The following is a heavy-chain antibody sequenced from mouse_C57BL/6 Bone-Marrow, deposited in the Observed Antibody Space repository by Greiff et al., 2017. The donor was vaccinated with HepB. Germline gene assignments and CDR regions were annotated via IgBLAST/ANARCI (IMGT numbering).Heavy chain of an antibody. CDR3: ARWGGYDVGAMDY. CDR1: GYTFTSYW. J-gene: IGHJ4*01. CDR2: IDPSDSYT. Sequence: QVHVKQPGAELVKPGASVKLSCKASGYTFTSYWMQWVKQRPGQGLEWIGEIDPSDSYTNYNQKFKGKATLTVDPSSSTAYMQLSSLTSEDSAVYYCARWGGYDVGAMDYWGQGTSVTVSS. D-gene: IGHD2-2*01. V-gene: IGHV1-50*01.